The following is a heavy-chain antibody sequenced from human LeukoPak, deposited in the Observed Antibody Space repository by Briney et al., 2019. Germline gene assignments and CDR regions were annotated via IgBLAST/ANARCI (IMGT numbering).Heavy chain of an antibody. Sequence: PSETLSLTCTVSGDSLNTYYWTWIRQTPGKELEWIGFVASSGTSNYNPSLKSRVSISIDTSKNQFSLALTSVPPADTAVYYCARIVRRVGTSKWFDPWGQGTLGSVSS. CDR3: ARIVRRVGTSKWFDP. D-gene: IGHD3-10*02. CDR2: VASSGTS. J-gene: IGHJ5*02. V-gene: IGHV4-59*01. CDR1: GDSLNTYY.